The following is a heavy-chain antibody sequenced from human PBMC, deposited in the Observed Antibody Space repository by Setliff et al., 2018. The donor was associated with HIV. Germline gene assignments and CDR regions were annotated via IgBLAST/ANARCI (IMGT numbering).Heavy chain of an antibody. D-gene: IGHD1-26*01. CDR1: GFTFSNYW. J-gene: IGHJ4*02. CDR2: IKQDGGEI. Sequence: GGSLRLSCAASGFTFSNYWMDWVRQAPGKGLEWVATIKQDGGEIYYVDSVKGRFTISRDNARTSLYLEMSSLRAEDTAVYYCARCAAGPYCRNSFDFWGRGTLVTVSS. V-gene: IGHV3-7*03. CDR3: ARCAAGPYCRNSFDF.